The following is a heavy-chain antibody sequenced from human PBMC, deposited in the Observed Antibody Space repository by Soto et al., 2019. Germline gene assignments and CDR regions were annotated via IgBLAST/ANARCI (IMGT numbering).Heavy chain of an antibody. Sequence: QVQLQQWGAGLLKPSETLSLTCAVYVGSFSGYYWSWIRQPPGKGLEWIGGINLSGSTNYNPSLKRPVTISVDTPKNQFSRKLSSVTAADTAVYYCASRQSTAMRNYYYYYGMDVWGQGTTGTVSS. CDR1: VGSFSGYY. CDR2: INLSGST. J-gene: IGHJ6*02. V-gene: IGHV4-34*01. CDR3: ASRQSTAMRNYYYYYGMDV. D-gene: IGHD5-18*01.